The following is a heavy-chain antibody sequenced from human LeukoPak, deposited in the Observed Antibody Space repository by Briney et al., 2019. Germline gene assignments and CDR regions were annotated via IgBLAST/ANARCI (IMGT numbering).Heavy chain of an antibody. CDR3: ARDLSSSWYPPAFDY. Sequence: GGSLRLSCVASGFTFSNYWMSWVRQPPGKGLEWVANINQDGSETYYADSVKGRFTISRDNAKNSLYLQMNSLRAEDTAVYYCARDLSSSWYPPAFDYWGQGTLVTVSS. J-gene: IGHJ4*02. CDR2: INQDGSET. D-gene: IGHD6-13*01. CDR1: GFTFSNYW. V-gene: IGHV3-7*03.